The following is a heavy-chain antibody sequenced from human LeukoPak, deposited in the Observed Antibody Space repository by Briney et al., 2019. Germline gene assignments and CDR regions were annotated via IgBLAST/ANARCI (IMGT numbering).Heavy chain of an antibody. D-gene: IGHD4/OR15-4a*01. J-gene: IGHJ3*01. CDR1: GFTFSRYD. Sequence: GGSLRLSCTASGFTFSRYDMNWVRQAPGKGLEWVSYIRLDYSTVYYAHSAKGRFTVSRDTAKNSLYLQMNSLRVDDTAVYYCVREDGARGQHTFDLWGHGTKVTVSS. CDR2: IRLDYSTV. V-gene: IGHV3-48*03. CDR3: VREDGARGQHTFDL.